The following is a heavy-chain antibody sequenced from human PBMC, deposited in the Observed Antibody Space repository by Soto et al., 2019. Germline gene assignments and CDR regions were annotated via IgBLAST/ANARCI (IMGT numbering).Heavy chain of an antibody. CDR2: VHHSWGS. CDR3: ARQGFGPLHGLVDV. Sequence: SETLSLTCTVSGGSISSYYWSWFRQSTGKRMEWIGYVHHSWGSSYNPSLQSRVAIPLDTSKSQVSLKVTSVTATDTAVYYCARQGFGPLHGLVDVWGQGTTVTVSS. CDR1: GGSISSYY. V-gene: IGHV4-59*08. J-gene: IGHJ6*02. D-gene: IGHD3-10*01.